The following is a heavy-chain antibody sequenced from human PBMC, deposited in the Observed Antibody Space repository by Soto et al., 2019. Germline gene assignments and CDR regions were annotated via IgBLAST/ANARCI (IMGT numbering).Heavy chain of an antibody. J-gene: IGHJ3*02. D-gene: IGHD2-15*01. CDR1: GDSVSSNSAA. CDR3: ARMAYCSGGSCYRDAFDI. Sequence: SQTLSLTCAISGDSVSSNSAAWNWIRQSPSRGLEWLGRTYYRSKWYNDYAVSVKSRITINPDTSKNQFSLQLNSVTPEDTAVYYCARMAYCSGGSCYRDAFDIWGQGTTVTVSS. CDR2: TYYRSKWYN. V-gene: IGHV6-1*01.